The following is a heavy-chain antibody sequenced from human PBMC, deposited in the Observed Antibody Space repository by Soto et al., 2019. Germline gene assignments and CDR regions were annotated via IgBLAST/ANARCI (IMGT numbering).Heavy chain of an antibody. Sequence: EVQLLESGGGLVQPGGSLRLSCAASGFTFSSYAMSWVRQAPGKRLEWVSAISGSGGSTYYADSVKGRFTISRDNSKNTLYLQMNSLRAEDTAVYYCAKDRTLEGWFDPWGQGTLVTVSS. V-gene: IGHV3-23*01. CDR3: AKDRTLEGWFDP. CDR1: GFTFSSYA. J-gene: IGHJ5*02. CDR2: ISGSGGST.